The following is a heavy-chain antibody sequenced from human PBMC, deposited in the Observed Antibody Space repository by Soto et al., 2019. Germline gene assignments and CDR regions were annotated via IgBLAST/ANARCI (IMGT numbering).Heavy chain of an antibody. CDR2: ISYHGTNK. CDR1: GLTFSSYA. Sequence: AGGFLRLSCAASGLTFSSYAMHWVRQAPGRGLEWVALISYHGTNKYYADSVKGRFTISRDDSKNTLHLEMSSLRDEDTAVYYCAREGPVADTGAFDSWGQGTLVTVSS. D-gene: IGHD6-19*01. J-gene: IGHJ4*02. CDR3: AREGPVADTGAFDS. V-gene: IGHV3-30-3*01.